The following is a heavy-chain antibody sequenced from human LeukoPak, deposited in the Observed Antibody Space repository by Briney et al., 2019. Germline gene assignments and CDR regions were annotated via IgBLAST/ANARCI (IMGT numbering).Heavy chain of an antibody. Sequence: SETLSLTCTVSGGSISSHFWSWIRQPAGKGLEWIGRIYSIGSTDYNPSLKSRVTVSLDTSKNQFSLTLTSVTAADTAVYYCARDVALSYCDGDCLPDYWGQGILVTVSS. D-gene: IGHD2-21*02. CDR2: IYSIGST. V-gene: IGHV4-4*07. J-gene: IGHJ4*02. CDR1: GGSISSHF. CDR3: ARDVALSYCDGDCLPDY.